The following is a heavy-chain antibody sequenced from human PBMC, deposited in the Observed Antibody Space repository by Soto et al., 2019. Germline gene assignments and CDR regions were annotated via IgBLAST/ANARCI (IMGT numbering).Heavy chain of an antibody. CDR3: AHNTVVGIGTNRGYLPAV. J-gene: IGHJ3*01. Sequence: SGPTRVNPTQTLTLTCTFSGFSLTTTDMGVGWIRQPPGKALEWLAVIFWDDDKRYSPSLKNRLTITKDTSKNQVALTMTNMDPMDTATYYCAHNTVVGIGTNRGYLPAVWSQGTLVRVSS. CDR1: GFSLTTTDMG. V-gene: IGHV2-5*02. CDR2: IFWDDDK. D-gene: IGHD2-15*01.